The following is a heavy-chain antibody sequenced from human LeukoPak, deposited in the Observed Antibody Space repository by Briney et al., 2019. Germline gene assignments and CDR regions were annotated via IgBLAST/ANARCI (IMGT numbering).Heavy chain of an antibody. CDR3: ARGNLGLRFLEWLQSNWFDP. D-gene: IGHD3-3*01. CDR1: GGSISSGSYY. J-gene: IGHJ5*02. CDR2: IYTSGST. Sequence: SETLSLTCTVSGGSISSGSYYWSWIRQPAGKGLEWIGRIYTSGSTSYNPSLKSRVTISVDTSKNQFSLKLSSVTAADTAVYYCARGNLGLRFLEWLQSNWFDPWGQGTLVTVSS. V-gene: IGHV4-61*02.